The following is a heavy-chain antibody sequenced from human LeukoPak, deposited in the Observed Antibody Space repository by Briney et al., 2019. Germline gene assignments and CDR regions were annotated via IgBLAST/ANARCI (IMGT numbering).Heavy chain of an antibody. CDR1: GFTFRSYA. J-gene: IGHJ6*02. V-gene: IGHV3-64*04. Sequence: GGSLRLSCSASGFTFRSYAMDWVRQAPGKGLEYVSAITSNGRSTYYADSVKGRFTISRDNSKDMVYLQMTSLRAEDTAVYYCARDTSSYYYHAMDLWGQGTTVTVSS. CDR2: ITSNGRST. CDR3: ARDTSSYYYHAMDL.